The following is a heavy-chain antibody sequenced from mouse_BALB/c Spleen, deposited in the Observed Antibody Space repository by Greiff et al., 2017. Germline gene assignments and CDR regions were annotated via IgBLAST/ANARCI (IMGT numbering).Heavy chain of an antibody. CDR1: GFTFSSYA. J-gene: IGHJ2*01. CDR3: ARSFHFDY. CDR2: ISSGGSYT. V-gene: IGHV5-9-4*01. Sequence: EVQLVESGGGLVKPGGSLKLSCAASGFTFSSYAMSWVRQSPEKRLEWVAEISSGGSYTYYPDTVTGRFTISRDNPKNTLFLQMTSLRSEDTAMYYCARSFHFDYWGQGTTLTVSS.